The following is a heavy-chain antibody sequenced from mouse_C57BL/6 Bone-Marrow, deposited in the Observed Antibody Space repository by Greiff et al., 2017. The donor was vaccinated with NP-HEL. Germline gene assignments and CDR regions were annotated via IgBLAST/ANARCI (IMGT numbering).Heavy chain of an antibody. J-gene: IGHJ2*01. Sequence: VQLKESGAELVRPGASVKLSCTASGFNIKDDYMHWVKQRPEQGLEWIGWIDPENGDTEYASKFQGKATITADTSSNTAYLQLSSLTSEDTAVYYCTNYYYGGYWGQGTTLTVSS. V-gene: IGHV14-4*01. CDR3: TNYYYGGY. CDR1: GFNIKDDY. D-gene: IGHD1-1*01. CDR2: IDPENGDT.